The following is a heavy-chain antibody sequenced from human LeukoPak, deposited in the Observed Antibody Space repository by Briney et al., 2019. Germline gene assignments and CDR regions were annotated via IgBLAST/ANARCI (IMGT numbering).Heavy chain of an antibody. V-gene: IGHV4-59*01. D-gene: IGHD5-12*01. CDR3: ARARRGYSGYDPTGNYYYYYMDV. CDR1: GGSISSYY. J-gene: IGHJ6*03. Sequence: PSETLSLTCTVSGGSISSYYWSWIRQPPGKGLEWIGYIYYSGSTNYNPSLKSRVTISVDTSKNQFSLKLTSVTAADTAVYYCARARRGYSGYDPTGNYYYYYMDVWGKGTTVTVSS. CDR2: IYYSGST.